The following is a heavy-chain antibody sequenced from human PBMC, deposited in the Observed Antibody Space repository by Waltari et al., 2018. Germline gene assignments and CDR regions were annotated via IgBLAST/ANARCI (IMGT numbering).Heavy chain of an antibody. CDR2: MNPNSGNT. V-gene: IGHV1-8*02. CDR1: GYTFTSYD. Sequence: QVQLVQSGAEVKKPGASVKVSCKASGYTFTSYDINWVRQATGQGLEWMGWMNPNSGNTNYAQKLQGRVTMTTDTSTSTAYMELRSLRSDDTAVYYCARGSYSSGWYGSYYYYMDVWGKGTTVTVSS. CDR3: ARGSYSSGWYGSYYYYMDV. J-gene: IGHJ6*03. D-gene: IGHD6-19*01.